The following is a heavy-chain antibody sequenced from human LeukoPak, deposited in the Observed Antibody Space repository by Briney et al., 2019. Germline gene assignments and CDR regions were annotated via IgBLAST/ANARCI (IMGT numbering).Heavy chain of an antibody. CDR1: GYSFTSYW. CDR3: ARHLYSTGWYYFDY. CDR2: IDPSDSLT. J-gene: IGHJ4*02. Sequence: GESLKISCKGSGYSFTSYWISWVRQMRGKGLEWMGRIDPSDSLTDYSPSFQGHVTISTDKSISTAYLQWSSLKASDTAMYYCARHLYSTGWYYFDYWGQGTQVTVSS. V-gene: IGHV5-10-1*01. D-gene: IGHD6-19*01.